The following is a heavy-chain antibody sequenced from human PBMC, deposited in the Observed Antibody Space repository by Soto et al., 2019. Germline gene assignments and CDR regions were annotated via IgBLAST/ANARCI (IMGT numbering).Heavy chain of an antibody. D-gene: IGHD5-12*01. CDR2: IYSGGST. CDR3: AREVSGYDGTYYYYYMDV. CDR1: GFTVSSNY. J-gene: IGHJ6*03. V-gene: IGHV3-53*04. Sequence: PGGSLRLSCAASGFTVSSNYMSWVRQAPGKGLEWVSVIYSGGSTYYADSVKGRFTISRHNSKNTLYLQMNSLRAEDTAVYYCAREVSGYDGTYYYYYMDVWGKGTTVTVSS.